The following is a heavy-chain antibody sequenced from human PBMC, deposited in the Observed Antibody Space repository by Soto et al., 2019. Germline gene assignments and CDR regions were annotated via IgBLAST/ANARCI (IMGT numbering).Heavy chain of an antibody. J-gene: IGHJ4*02. CDR3: AAGDSSGYYGG. CDR2: ITDGTGNT. CDR1: GFIFTSSS. V-gene: IGHV1-58*01. D-gene: IGHD3-22*01. Sequence: SVKVSCKASGFIFTSSSVQWVRQARGQRLEWIGWITDGTGNTNYAQKFQERVTITRHMSTSTAYMELSNLTSEDTAVYYCAAGDSSGYYGGWGQGTQVTVSS.